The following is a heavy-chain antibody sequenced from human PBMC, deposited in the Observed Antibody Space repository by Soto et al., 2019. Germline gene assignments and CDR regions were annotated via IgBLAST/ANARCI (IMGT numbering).Heavy chain of an antibody. V-gene: IGHV4-39*01. D-gene: IGHD3-3*01. J-gene: IGHJ4*02. Sequence: PSETLSLTCTVSGGSISSSSYYWGWIRQPPGKGLEWIGSAYYSGSTYYNPSLKSRVTISVDTSKNQFSLKLSSVTAADTAVYYCARRRRGSGYGDFDYWGQGTLVTVSS. CDR2: AYYSGST. CDR1: GGSISSSSYY. CDR3: ARRRRGSGYGDFDY.